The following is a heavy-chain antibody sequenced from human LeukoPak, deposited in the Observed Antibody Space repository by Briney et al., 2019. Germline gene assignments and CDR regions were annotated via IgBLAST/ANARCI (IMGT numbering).Heavy chain of an antibody. D-gene: IGHD3-3*01. Sequence: GASVKVSCKASGYTFTSYGISWVRQAPGQGLEWMGWISAYNGNTNYAQKLQGRVTMTTDTSTSTAYMELRSLRSDDTAVYYCAREEGGITIFGVVILVGFDYWGQGTLVTVSS. CDR3: AREEGGITIFGVVILVGFDY. V-gene: IGHV1-18*01. CDR1: GYTFTSYG. J-gene: IGHJ4*02. CDR2: ISAYNGNT.